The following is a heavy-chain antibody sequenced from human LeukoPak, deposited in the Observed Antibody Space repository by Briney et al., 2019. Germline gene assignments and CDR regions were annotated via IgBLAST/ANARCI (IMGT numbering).Heavy chain of an antibody. V-gene: IGHV3-23*01. D-gene: IGHD3-22*01. CDR1: GFTFSSYA. CDR2: ISGSGGST. Sequence: GGSLRLSCAASGFTFSSYAMSWVRQTPGKGLEWVSAISGSGGSTYYADSVKGRFTISRDNSKNMLYLQMNSLRAEDTAVYYCAKDHFRIDYYDSSGYYYDWGQGTLVTVSS. J-gene: IGHJ4*02. CDR3: AKDHFRIDYYDSSGYYYD.